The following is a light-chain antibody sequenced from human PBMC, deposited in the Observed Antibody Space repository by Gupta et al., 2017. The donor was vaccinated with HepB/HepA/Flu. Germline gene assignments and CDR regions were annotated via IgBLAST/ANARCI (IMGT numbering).Light chain of an antibody. J-gene: IGKJ1*01. CDR1: QGISNW. CDR3: QQANSLPRS. Sequence: DIQMTQSPSSLSASVGDRVTITRRASQGISNWLAWYQQKPGQAPKLLIYTASTSHSGVPSRFSGSGSGTDFTLTISSLQPEDFATYYCQQANSLPRSFGQGTKVEIK. V-gene: IGKV1-12*01. CDR2: TAS.